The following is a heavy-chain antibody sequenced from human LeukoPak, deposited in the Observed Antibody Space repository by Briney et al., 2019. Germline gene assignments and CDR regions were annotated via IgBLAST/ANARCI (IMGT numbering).Heavy chain of an antibody. Sequence: SETLSLTCSVYGASFSGYYWSWIRQPPGKGLEWIGEINHSGSTNYNPSLESRVTISVDTSKNQFSLRLSSVTAADTAVYYCASQLGARLWFDPWGQGTLVTVSS. D-gene: IGHD3-16*01. V-gene: IGHV4-34*01. CDR2: INHSGST. J-gene: IGHJ5*02. CDR1: GASFSGYY. CDR3: ASQLGARLWFDP.